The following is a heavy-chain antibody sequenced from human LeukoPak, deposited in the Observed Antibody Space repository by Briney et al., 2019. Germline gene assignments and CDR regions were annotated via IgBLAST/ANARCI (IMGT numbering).Heavy chain of an antibody. D-gene: IGHD3-10*01. Sequence: SETLSLTCTVSGGSISSYYWSWIRQPPGKGLEWIGYIYYSGSTNYNPSLKSRVTISVDTSKNQFSLKLSSVTAADTAVYYCASSGSVGPYYFDYWGQGTLVTVPS. J-gene: IGHJ4*02. CDR1: GGSISSYY. CDR2: IYYSGST. V-gene: IGHV4-59*01. CDR3: ASSGSVGPYYFDY.